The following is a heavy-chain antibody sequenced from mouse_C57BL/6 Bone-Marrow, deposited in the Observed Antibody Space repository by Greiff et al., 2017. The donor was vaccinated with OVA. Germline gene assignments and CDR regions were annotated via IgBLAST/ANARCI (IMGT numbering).Heavy chain of an antibody. J-gene: IGHJ4*01. CDR2: ISSGSSTI. D-gene: IGHD1-1*01. CDR1: GFTFSDYG. Sequence: EVQVVESGGGLVKPGGSLKLSCAASGFTFSDYGMHWVRQAPEKGLEWVAYISSGSSTIYYADTVKGRFTISRDNAKNTLFLQMTSLRSEDTAMYYCATTVVPYYAMDYWGQGTSVTVSS. CDR3: ATTVVPYYAMDY. V-gene: IGHV5-17*01.